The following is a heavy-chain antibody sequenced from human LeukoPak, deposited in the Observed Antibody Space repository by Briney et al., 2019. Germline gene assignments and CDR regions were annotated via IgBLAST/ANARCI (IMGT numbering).Heavy chain of an antibody. CDR1: GGSFSGYY. Sequence: PSETLSLTCAVYGGSFSGYYWSWIRQPPGKGLEWIGEINHSGSTNYNPSLKSRVTISVDTSKNQFSLKLSSVTAADTAVYYCARGRALYYDSSGYPDYYGMDVWGQGTTVTVSS. CDR3: ARGRALYYDSSGYPDYYGMDV. D-gene: IGHD3-22*01. V-gene: IGHV4-34*01. J-gene: IGHJ6*02. CDR2: INHSGST.